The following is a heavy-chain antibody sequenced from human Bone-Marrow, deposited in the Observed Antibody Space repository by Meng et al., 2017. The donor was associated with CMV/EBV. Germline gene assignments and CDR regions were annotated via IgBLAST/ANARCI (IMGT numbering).Heavy chain of an antibody. CDR1: GFTISDYS. D-gene: IGHD2-21*01. V-gene: IGHV3-11*01. J-gene: IGHJ6*02. Sequence: GRSLRLSCAASGFTISDYSITWIRQAPGKRLEWVSYISSSASTIYYADSVKGRFTISRDNSKNSLYLQMNSLRAEDTAVYYCARDECGAYCGGDSLSRGYYYYYGMDVWGQGTTVTVSS. CDR2: ISSSASTI. CDR3: ARDECGAYCGGDSLSRGYYYYYGMDV.